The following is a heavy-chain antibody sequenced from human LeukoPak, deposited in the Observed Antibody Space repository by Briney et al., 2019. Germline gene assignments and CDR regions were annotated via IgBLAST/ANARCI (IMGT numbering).Heavy chain of an antibody. J-gene: IGHJ4*02. CDR3: AKDSRPTTVVRYYFDY. CDR2: ISGSGGST. CDR1: GFTFSSYS. D-gene: IGHD4-17*01. V-gene: IGHV3-23*01. Sequence: GGSLRLSCAASGFTFSSYSMNWVRQAPGKGLEWVSAISGSGGSTYYADSVKGRFTISRDNSKNTLYLQMNSLRAEDTAVYYCAKDSRPTTVVRYYFDYWGQGTLVTVSS.